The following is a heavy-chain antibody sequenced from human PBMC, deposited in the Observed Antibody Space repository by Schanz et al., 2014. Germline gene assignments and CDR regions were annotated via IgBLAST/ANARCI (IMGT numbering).Heavy chain of an antibody. Sequence: EVQLLESGGGLVQPGGSLRLSCLASGFAFSSYGMNWLRQAPGKGLEWVSYISSSSSTRYYADSVKGRFTISRDNAKSSLYLQMNSLRVEDTAVYYCAASSGWHPSTDYWGQGTLVTVSS. J-gene: IGHJ4*02. CDR3: AASSGWHPSTDY. V-gene: IGHV3-48*04. CDR1: GFAFSSYG. CDR2: ISSSSSTR. D-gene: IGHD6-19*01.